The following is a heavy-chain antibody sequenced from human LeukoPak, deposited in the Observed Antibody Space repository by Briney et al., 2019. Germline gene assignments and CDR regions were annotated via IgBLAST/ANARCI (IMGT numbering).Heavy chain of an antibody. J-gene: IGHJ5*02. CDR1: GFTFSIYT. CDR2: ISYDESTK. D-gene: IGHD6-13*01. V-gene: IGHV3-30*04. Sequence: GGSLRLSCAASGFTFSIYTMHWVRQAPGKGLEWVTSISYDESTKNYAASAEGRFTISRDSSKDTLYLHMTSLRVEDTAIYYCVRGSRYGSSWHNWLDPWGQGTLVSVLS. CDR3: VRGSRYGSSWHNWLDP.